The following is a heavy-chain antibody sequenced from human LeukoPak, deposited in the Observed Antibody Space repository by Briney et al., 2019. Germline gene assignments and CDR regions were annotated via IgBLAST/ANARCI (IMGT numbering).Heavy chain of an antibody. D-gene: IGHD1-26*01. CDR3: AREPSLVGATDDY. Sequence: GGSLRLSCAASGFTFSDYYMSWIRRAPGKGLEWVSYISSSGSTIYYADSVKGRFTISRDNAKNSLYLQMNSLRAEDTAVYYCAREPSLVGATDDYWGQGTLVTVSS. CDR2: ISSSGSTI. CDR1: GFTFSDYY. V-gene: IGHV3-11*04. J-gene: IGHJ4*02.